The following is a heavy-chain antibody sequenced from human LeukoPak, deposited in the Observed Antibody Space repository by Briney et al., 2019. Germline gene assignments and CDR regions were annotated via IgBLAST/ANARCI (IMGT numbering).Heavy chain of an antibody. J-gene: IGHJ4*02. CDR3: AKDMGYSGSYLGDY. CDR1: GFTFDDYA. V-gene: IGHV3-9*01. D-gene: IGHD1-26*01. Sequence: PGRSLRLSCAASGFTFDDYAMHWVRQAPGKGLEWVSGISWNSGSIGYADSVKGRFTISRDNAKNSLYLQMNSLRAEDTALYYCAKDMGYSGSYLGDYWGQGTLVTVSS. CDR2: ISWNSGSI.